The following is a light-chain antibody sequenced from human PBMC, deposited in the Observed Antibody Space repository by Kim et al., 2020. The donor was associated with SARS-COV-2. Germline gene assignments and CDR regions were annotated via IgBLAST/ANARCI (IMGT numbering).Light chain of an antibody. CDR1: QSVSSN. CDR2: GAS. CDR3: QQYNNWPPCT. V-gene: IGKV3-15*01. Sequence: SPGERATLSCRASQSVSSNLAWYQQKPGQAPRLLIYGASTRATGIPARFSGSGSGTEFTLTISSLQSEDFAVYYCQQYNNWPPCTFGQGTQVDIK. J-gene: IGKJ1*01.